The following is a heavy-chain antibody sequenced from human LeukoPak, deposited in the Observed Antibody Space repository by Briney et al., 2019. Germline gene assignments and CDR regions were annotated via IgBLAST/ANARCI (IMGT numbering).Heavy chain of an antibody. D-gene: IGHD6-19*01. CDR3: VKTAWSSGTFGVFDV. CDR2: ISDDGT. Sequence: PGGSLRLSCVASGFTFSSYAMSWVRPAPGKGLEWVSGISDDGTFDADSVKGRFRISRDKSTNTLYLQLNSLRADDTGIYYCVKTAWSSGTFGVFDVWGQGTMVTVSS. CDR1: GFTFSSYA. J-gene: IGHJ3*01. V-gene: IGHV3-23*01.